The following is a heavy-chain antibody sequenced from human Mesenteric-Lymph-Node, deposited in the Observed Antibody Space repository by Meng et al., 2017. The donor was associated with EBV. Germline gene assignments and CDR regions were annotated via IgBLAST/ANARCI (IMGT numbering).Heavy chain of an antibody. Sequence: VQLVQSGSELKKPGASAKVSCKASGYIFTSDAINWVRQTPGHGLEWMGWINTNTGKPMYAQGFTGRFVFSLDNPINTAYLQINSLQTDDTAVYYCARGSNWFDRWGQGTLVTVSS. J-gene: IGHJ5*02. CDR2: INTNTGKP. V-gene: IGHV7-4-1*02. CDR3: ARGSNWFDR. CDR1: GYIFTSDA.